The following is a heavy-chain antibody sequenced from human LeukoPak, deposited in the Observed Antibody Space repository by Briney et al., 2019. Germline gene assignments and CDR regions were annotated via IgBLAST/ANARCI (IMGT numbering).Heavy chain of an antibody. CDR1: GGSISSYY. Sequence: SETLSLTCTVSGGSISSYYWSWIRQPPGKGLEWIGYIYYSGSTNYNPSLKSRVTISVDTSKNQFSLKLSSVTAADTAVYYCARDRGLLFDYWGQGTLVTVSS. CDR2: IYYSGST. CDR3: ARDRGLLFDY. D-gene: IGHD5-18*01. V-gene: IGHV4-59*01. J-gene: IGHJ4*02.